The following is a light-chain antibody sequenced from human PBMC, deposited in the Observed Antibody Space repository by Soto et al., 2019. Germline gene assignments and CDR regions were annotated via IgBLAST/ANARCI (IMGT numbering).Light chain of an antibody. CDR2: AAS. CDR1: QSISSY. V-gene: IGKV1-39*01. CDR3: QQSYSTPPWT. Sequence: DIQMTQSPSSLSASVGDRVTITCRASQSISSYLNWYQQKPGKAPKLLIYAASSLQSGVPSRFSVSGPGTDFTLTIISLQPEDFATYYCQQSYSTPPWTFGQGTKAEIK. J-gene: IGKJ1*01.